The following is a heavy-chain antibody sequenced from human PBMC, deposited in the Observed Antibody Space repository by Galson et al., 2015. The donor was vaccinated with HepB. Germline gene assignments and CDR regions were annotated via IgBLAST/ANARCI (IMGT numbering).Heavy chain of an antibody. D-gene: IGHD4-17*01. Sequence: TLSLTCAVSGGSISSGGYYWSWIRQHPGKGLEWIGYIYYSGSTYYNPSLKSRVTISVDTSKNQFSLKLSSVTAADTAVYYCARDLGDYNGFDYWGQGTLVTVSS. V-gene: IGHV4-31*11. CDR3: ARDLGDYNGFDY. CDR2: IYYSGST. CDR1: GGSISSGGYY. J-gene: IGHJ4*02.